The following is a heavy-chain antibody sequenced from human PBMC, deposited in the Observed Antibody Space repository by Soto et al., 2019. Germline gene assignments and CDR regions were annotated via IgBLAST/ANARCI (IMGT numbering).Heavy chain of an antibody. CDR3: AHSDLYFGVIAKFDY. V-gene: IGHV3-23*01. J-gene: IGHJ4*02. CDR1: GFTFRSYA. Sequence: GVLRLSCAASGFTFRSYAMTWVRQAPGKGLEWVSAISGSGGTTYYADSVKGRFTISRDNSKNTLYLQMTNMDPVDTATYYCAHSDLYFGVIAKFDYWGQGTLVTVSS. CDR2: ISGSGGTT. D-gene: IGHD3-16*02.